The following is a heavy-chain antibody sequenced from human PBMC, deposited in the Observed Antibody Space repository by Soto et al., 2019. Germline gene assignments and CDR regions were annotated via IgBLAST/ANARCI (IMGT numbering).Heavy chain of an antibody. V-gene: IGHV1-8*01. D-gene: IGHD2-15*01. Sequence: GASVKVSCKASGYTLTSYDINWVRQATGQGLEWMGWMNPNSGNTGYAQKFQGRVTMTRNTSISTAYMELGSLRSEDTAVYYCARVIRVYCSGGSCYFDYYYMDVWGKGTTVTVAS. CDR2: MNPNSGNT. CDR3: ARVIRVYCSGGSCYFDYYYMDV. CDR1: GYTLTSYD. J-gene: IGHJ6*03.